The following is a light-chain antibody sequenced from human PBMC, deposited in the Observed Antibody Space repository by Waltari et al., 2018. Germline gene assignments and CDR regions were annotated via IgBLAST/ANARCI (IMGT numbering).Light chain of an antibody. CDR2: GAS. J-gene: IGKJ1*01. CDR3: QHYLRLPVT. Sequence: ELVLTQSPGTLSLSLGERATIPCRASQSVSRALAWYQQKPGQAPRLLIYGASTRATGIPYRFSGSGSGTDFSLTISRLEPDDFAVYYCQHYLRLPVTFGQGTTVEI. CDR1: QSVSRA. V-gene: IGKV3-20*01.